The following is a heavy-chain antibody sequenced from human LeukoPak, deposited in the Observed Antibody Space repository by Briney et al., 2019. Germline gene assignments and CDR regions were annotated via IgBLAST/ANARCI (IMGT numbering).Heavy chain of an antibody. J-gene: IGHJ4*02. CDR1: GYSFTNYW. V-gene: IGHV5-51*01. Sequence: GESLKISCKGSGYSFTNYWIAWVRQMPGKGLEWMGIISPGDSDTRYSPSFQGQVTISADKSITTAYLQRSSLKASDTAIYYCARTIGSYTTGWYNIDYWGQGTLVTVSS. CDR2: ISPGDSDT. D-gene: IGHD6-19*01. CDR3: ARTIGSYTTGWYNIDY.